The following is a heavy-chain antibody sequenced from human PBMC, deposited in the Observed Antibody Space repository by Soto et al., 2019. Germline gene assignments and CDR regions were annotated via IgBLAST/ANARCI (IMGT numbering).Heavy chain of an antibody. CDR3: AKDRVAAAGMGFVAFDI. CDR1: GFTFTNSA. CDR2: IVVGSGNT. Sequence: GASVKVSCKTSGFTFTNSAVQWVRQARGQRLECIGWIVVGSGNTNYAQKFQQRVTFTRGMSTSTAYMELSSLRSEDTADYYCAKDRVAAAGMGFVAFDIWGQGTMVTVSS. J-gene: IGHJ3*02. D-gene: IGHD6-13*01. V-gene: IGHV1-58*01.